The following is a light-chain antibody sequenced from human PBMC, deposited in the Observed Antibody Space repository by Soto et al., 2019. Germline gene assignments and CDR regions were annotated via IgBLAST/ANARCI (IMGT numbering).Light chain of an antibody. Sequence: DIHRTQSQSSLSASVGDRVTITCRASQSISSYLNWYQQKPGKAPKLLIYAASSLQSGVPSRFSDSGSGTDFTLTISSLQPDDFATYYCHQSYSTPPATFGQGTKVDIK. J-gene: IGKJ1*01. V-gene: IGKV1-39*01. CDR3: HQSYSTPPAT. CDR2: AAS. CDR1: QSISSY.